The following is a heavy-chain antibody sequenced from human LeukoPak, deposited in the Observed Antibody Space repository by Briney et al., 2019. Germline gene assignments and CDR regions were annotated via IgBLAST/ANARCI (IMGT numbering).Heavy chain of an antibody. Sequence: GGSLRLSCAASGFTFDDYGMSWVRQAPGKGLEWVSGINWNGGSTGYADSVKGRFTISRDNAKNSLCLQMNSLRAEDTAVYYCARDNWNDNYYYYMDVWGKGTTVTISS. D-gene: IGHD1-1*01. CDR1: GFTFDDYG. V-gene: IGHV3-20*04. J-gene: IGHJ6*03. CDR2: INWNGGST. CDR3: ARDNWNDNYYYYMDV.